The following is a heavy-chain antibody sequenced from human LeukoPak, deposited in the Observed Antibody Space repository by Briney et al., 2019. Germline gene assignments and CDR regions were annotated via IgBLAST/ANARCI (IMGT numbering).Heavy chain of an antibody. D-gene: IGHD5-24*01. CDR3: AREAGLGMATMGYFDY. CDR1: GGSISSSSYY. J-gene: IGHJ4*02. CDR2: IYYSGGS. Sequence: SETLSLTCTVSGGSISSSSYYWGWIRQSSGKGLEWFGHIYYSGGSYNNPSLKSRVTISVDTSKNQFSLKLSSVTAADTAVYYCAREAGLGMATMGYFDYWGQGTLVTVSS. V-gene: IGHV4-39*07.